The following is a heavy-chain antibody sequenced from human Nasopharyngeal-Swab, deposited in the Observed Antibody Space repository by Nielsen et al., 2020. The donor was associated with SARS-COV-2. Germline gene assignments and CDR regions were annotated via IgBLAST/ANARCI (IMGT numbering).Heavy chain of an antibody. D-gene: IGHD3-16*02. CDR1: GFTFSSYW. J-gene: IGHJ3*01. CDR2: IKQDGSEK. Sequence: GESLKISCAASGFTFSSYWMSWVRQAPGKGLEWVANIKQDGSEKYYVDSVKGRFTISRDNAKNSLYLQMNSLRAEDTAVYYCARDPSVYDYVWGSYRAWNAFDLWGQGTMVIVSS. CDR3: ARDPSVYDYVWGSYRAWNAFDL. V-gene: IGHV3-7*01.